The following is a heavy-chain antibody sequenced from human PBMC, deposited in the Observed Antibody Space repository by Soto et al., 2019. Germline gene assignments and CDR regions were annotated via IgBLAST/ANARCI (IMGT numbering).Heavy chain of an antibody. J-gene: IGHJ4*02. D-gene: IGHD5-12*01. CDR2: IIPIYGTA. CDR1: GGTFSTYA. Sequence: QVQLVQAGAEVKKPGSSVKVSCKASGGTFSTYAISWVRQAPGQGLEWMGGIIPIYGTANYAQKFQGRLTMTADESTSTVYMELSSLRSDDTAVYYCAREDKPGGYTPPGTSGFGSWGQGTLVTVSS. V-gene: IGHV1-69*12. CDR3: AREDKPGGYTPPGTSGFGS.